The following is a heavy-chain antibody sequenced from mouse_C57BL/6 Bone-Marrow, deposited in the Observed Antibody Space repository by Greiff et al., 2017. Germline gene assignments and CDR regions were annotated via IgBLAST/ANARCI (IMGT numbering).Heavy chain of an antibody. CDR2: IDPSDSYT. D-gene: IGHD2-4*01. V-gene: IGHV1-50*01. CDR3: AREEDYEGAWFAY. CDR1: GYTFTSYW. J-gene: IGHJ3*01. Sequence: QVQLQQPGAELVKPGASVKLSCKASGYTFTSYWMQWVKQRPGQGLEWIGEIDPSDSYTNYNQKFKGKATLTVDTSSSTAYMQRSSLTSEDSAVYYCAREEDYEGAWFAYWGQGTLVTVSA.